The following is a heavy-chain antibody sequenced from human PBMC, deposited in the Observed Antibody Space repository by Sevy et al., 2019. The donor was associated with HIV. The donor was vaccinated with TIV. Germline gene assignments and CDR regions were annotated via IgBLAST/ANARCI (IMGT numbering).Heavy chain of an antibody. V-gene: IGHV4-30-2*01. CDR1: GGSISSGGYS. D-gene: IGHD2-21*02. CDR2: IYHSGST. CDR3: ARGRLALAYCGGDCYPYLDY. Sequence: SETLSLTCAVSGGSISSGGYSWSWIRQPPGKGLEWIGYIYHSGSTYYNPSLKSRVTISVDRSKNQFSLKLSSVTAADTAGYYCARGRLALAYCGGDCYPYLDYWGQGTLVTVSS. J-gene: IGHJ4*02.